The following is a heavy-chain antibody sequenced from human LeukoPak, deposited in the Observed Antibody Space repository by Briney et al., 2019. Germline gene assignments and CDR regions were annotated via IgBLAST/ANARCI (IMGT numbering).Heavy chain of an antibody. Sequence: GGSLRLSCAASGFIFSNYGMNWVRQAPGKGLEWVSAISADAVDTFYAPSVKGRFTISRDNSKNTMYLQINSLRAEDTAIYYCAKDVWWSVSWGQGTLVTVSS. J-gene: IGHJ5*02. CDR2: ISADAVDT. V-gene: IGHV3-23*01. D-gene: IGHD2-8*02. CDR1: GFIFSNYG. CDR3: AKDVWWSVS.